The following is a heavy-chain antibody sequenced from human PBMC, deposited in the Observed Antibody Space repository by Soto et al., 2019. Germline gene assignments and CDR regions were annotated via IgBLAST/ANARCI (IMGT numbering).Heavy chain of an antibody. D-gene: IGHD3-22*01. Sequence: PLQTLSLTCAISGGSVSSDAWNWTRQSPSRGLEWLGRTYYRSKWYNDYADSLKGRFTISRDNSENTLSLQMNSLTAEDTAVYYCANDWRLNDRSGLDAFDIWGQATMVTVS. CDR2: TYYRSKWYN. J-gene: IGHJ3*02. CDR1: GGSVSSDA. CDR3: ANDWRLNDRSGLDAFDI. V-gene: IGHV6-1*01.